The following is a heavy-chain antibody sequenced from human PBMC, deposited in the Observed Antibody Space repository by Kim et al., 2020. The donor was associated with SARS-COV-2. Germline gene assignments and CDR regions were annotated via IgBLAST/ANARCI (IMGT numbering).Heavy chain of an antibody. V-gene: IGHV1-18*01. D-gene: IGHD3-9*01. CDR1: GYTFTSYG. CDR3: ARQTLRYFDWLLGDYFDY. CDR2: ISAYNGNT. Sequence: ASVKVSCKASGYTFTSYGISWVRQAHGQGLEWMGWISAYNGNTNYAQKLQGRVTMTTDTSTSTAYMELRSLRSDDTAVYYCARQTLRYFDWLLGDYFDYWGQGTLVTVSS. J-gene: IGHJ4*02.